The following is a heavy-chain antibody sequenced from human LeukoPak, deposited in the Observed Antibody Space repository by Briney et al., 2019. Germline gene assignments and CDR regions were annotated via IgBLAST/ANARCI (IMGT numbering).Heavy chain of an antibody. CDR3: ARVGATTDAFDI. D-gene: IGHD1-26*01. J-gene: IGHJ3*02. V-gene: IGHV1-46*01. Sequence: ASVKVSCKASGYTFTSYYMHWVRQAPGQGLEWMGIINPSGGSTCYAQKFQGRVTMTRDTSTSTVYMELSSLRSEDTAVYYCARVGATTDAFDIWGQGTMVTVSS. CDR2: INPSGGST. CDR1: GYTFTSYY.